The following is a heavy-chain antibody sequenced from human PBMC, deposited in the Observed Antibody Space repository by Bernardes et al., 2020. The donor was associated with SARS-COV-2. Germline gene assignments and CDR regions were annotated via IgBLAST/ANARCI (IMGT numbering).Heavy chain of an antibody. CDR2: MDYSGNT. CDR3: ARHGEWELLWPFDY. V-gene: IGHV4-39*01. J-gene: IGHJ4*02. Sequence: SETLSLTCSVSGGSIRSTDYYWGWIRQPPGKGLEWIASMDYSGNTYYNPSLKSRVTVSVGRSKNQFSLRLSSVTAADTAVYYCARHGEWELLWPFDYWGQGALVTVSS. CDR1: GGSIRSTDYY. D-gene: IGHD1-26*01.